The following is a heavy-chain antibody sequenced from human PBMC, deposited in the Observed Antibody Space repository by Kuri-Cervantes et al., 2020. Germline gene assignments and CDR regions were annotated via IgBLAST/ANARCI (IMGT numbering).Heavy chain of an antibody. CDR2: INPNSGGT. V-gene: IGHV1-2*02. D-gene: IGHD3-10*01. CDR3: ARDGGDSGDYGDY. Sequence: ASVKVSCKASGGTFSSYTISWVRQAPGQGLEWMGWINPNSGGTNYAQKFQGRVTMTRDTSISTAYMELSRLRSDDTAVYYCARDGGDSGDYGDYWGQGTLVTVSS. J-gene: IGHJ4*02. CDR1: GGTFSSYT.